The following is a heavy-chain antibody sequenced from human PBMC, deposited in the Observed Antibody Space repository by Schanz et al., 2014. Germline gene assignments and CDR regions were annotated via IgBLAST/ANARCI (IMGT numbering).Heavy chain of an antibody. V-gene: IGHV3-30*03. J-gene: IGHJ4*02. D-gene: IGHD1-26*01. Sequence: QVQLVESGGGVVKPGGSLRLSCAASGFTFNNFNMNWVRQAPGKGLEWVALIYYNGTNKYYADSVKSRFTISRDNSQNTLYLQMNTLRTEDTAVYYCARDSGSHYLVDYWGQGTLVTVSS. CDR1: GFTFNNFN. CDR2: IYYNGTNK. CDR3: ARDSGSHYLVDY.